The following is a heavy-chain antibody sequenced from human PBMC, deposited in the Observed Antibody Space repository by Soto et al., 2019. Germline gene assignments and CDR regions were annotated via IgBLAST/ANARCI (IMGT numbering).Heavy chain of an antibody. Sequence: QVQLVESGGGVVQPGRSLRLSCAASGFTFSSYAMHWVRQAPGKGLEWVAVISYDGSNKYYADSVKGRFTISRDNSKNTLYLQMNSLRAEDTAVYYCARGSGGPPYGDYDGYFDYWGQGTLVTVSS. CDR2: ISYDGSNK. CDR1: GFTFSSYA. D-gene: IGHD4-17*01. CDR3: ARGSGGPPYGDYDGYFDY. V-gene: IGHV3-30-3*01. J-gene: IGHJ4*02.